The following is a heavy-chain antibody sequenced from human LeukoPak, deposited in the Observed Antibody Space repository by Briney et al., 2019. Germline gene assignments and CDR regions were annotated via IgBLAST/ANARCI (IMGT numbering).Heavy chain of an antibody. CDR2: IYSSGST. J-gene: IGHJ4*02. V-gene: IGHV4-31*03. CDR3: AREYYGILTGYLGFDY. CDR1: SGSISSGGYY. D-gene: IGHD3-9*01. Sequence: SQTLSLTCSVSSGSISSGGYYWTWIRQHPGKGLEWIGYIYSSGSTYFNPSLKSRVTISRDTSKDQFSLKLRSVTAADTAMYYCAREYYGILTGYLGFDYWGQGTLVTVSS.